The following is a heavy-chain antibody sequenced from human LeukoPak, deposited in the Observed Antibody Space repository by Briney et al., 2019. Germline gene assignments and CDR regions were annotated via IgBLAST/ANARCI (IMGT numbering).Heavy chain of an antibody. V-gene: IGHV3-49*03. J-gene: IGHJ6*02. Sequence: GGSLRLSCTASGFTFGDYAMSWFRQAPGKGLEWVSFIRSKTYGGTTEYAASVKGRFTISRDDPKSIAYLQMNSLKPEDTAVYYCTRDLDYYYYGLDVWGQGTTVTVSS. CDR3: TRDLDYYYYGLDV. CDR2: IRSKTYGGTT. CDR1: GFTFGDYA.